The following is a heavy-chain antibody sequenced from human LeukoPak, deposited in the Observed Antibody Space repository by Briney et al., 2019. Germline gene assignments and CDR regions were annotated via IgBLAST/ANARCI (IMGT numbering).Heavy chain of an antibody. D-gene: IGHD3-10*01. V-gene: IGHV4-34*01. CDR2: INHSGST. Sequence: SETLSLTCAVYGGSFSGYYWSWIRQPPGKGLEWIGEINHSGSTNYNPSLKSRVTISVDTSKNQFSLKLSSVTAADTAVYYCARGLYYYGSGSQKSYFDYWGQGTLVTVS. J-gene: IGHJ4*02. CDR1: GGSFSGYY. CDR3: ARGLYYYGSGSQKSYFDY.